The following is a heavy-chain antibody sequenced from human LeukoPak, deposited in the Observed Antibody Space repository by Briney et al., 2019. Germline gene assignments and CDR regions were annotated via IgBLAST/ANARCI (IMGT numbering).Heavy chain of an antibody. J-gene: IGHJ4*02. Sequence: PSETLSLTCAVYGGSFSGYYWSWIRQPPGKGLEWIGEINHSGSTNYNPSLKSRVTISVDTSKNQFSLKLSSVTAADTAVYYCASFMTTVTSTPYFDYWGQGTLVTVSS. CDR2: INHSGST. D-gene: IGHD4-17*01. V-gene: IGHV4-34*01. CDR1: GGSFSGYY. CDR3: ASFMTTVTSTPYFDY.